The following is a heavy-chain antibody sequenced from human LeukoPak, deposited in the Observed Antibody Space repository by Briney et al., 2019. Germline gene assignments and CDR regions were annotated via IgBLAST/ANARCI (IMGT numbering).Heavy chain of an antibody. V-gene: IGHV4-59*12. CDR1: GGSISTYY. CDR3: ARDCDFWSGYYSGYFDL. CDR2: VFYSGST. Sequence: SETLSLTCTVSGGSISTYYWNWIRQPPGKGLEWIGYVFYSGSTNYNPSLKSRVTISVDTSKNQFSLKLSSVTAADTAVYYCARDCDFWSGYYSGYFDLWGRGTLVTVSS. J-gene: IGHJ2*01. D-gene: IGHD3-3*01.